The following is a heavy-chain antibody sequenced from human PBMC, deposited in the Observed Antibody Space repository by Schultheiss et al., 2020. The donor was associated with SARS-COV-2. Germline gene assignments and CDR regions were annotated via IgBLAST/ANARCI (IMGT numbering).Heavy chain of an antibody. CDR2: IYTSGST. Sequence: GSLRLSCTVSGGSISSYYWSWIRQPAGKGLEWIGRIYTSGSTNYNPSLKSRVTMSVDTSKNQFSLKLSSVTAADTAVYYCARVSSTTDLGATPANEVDYWGQGTLVTVSS. V-gene: IGHV4-4*07. CDR1: GGSISSYY. CDR3: ARVSSTTDLGATPANEVDY. J-gene: IGHJ4*02. D-gene: IGHD1-26*01.